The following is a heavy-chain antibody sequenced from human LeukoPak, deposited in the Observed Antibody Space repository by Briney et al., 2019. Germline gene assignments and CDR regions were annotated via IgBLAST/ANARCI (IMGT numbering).Heavy chain of an antibody. J-gene: IGHJ4*02. D-gene: IGHD2/OR15-2a*01. Sequence: GGSLRLSCAASGFTFRSYSMDWVRQAPGKGLEWVSHISSGSNSINYADSVKGRFTISRDNAKNSLLLQMNSLRDEDTAVYYCARGPSNRHFDYWDQGTLVTVSS. V-gene: IGHV3-48*02. CDR3: ARGPSNRHFDY. CDR2: ISSGSNSI. CDR1: GFTFRSYS.